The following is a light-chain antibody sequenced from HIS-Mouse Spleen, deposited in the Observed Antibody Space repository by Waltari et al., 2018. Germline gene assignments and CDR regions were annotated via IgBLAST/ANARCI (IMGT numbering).Light chain of an antibody. CDR1: TLGDKY. J-gene: IGLJ2*01. V-gene: IGLV3-1*01. Sequence: SYELTQPPSVSVSPGQTASITCSGDTLGDKYACWYQQKPGQSPVLVIYQDSKRPSGIPERFSGSNSGNTATLTISGTQAMDEADHYCQAWDSSYSVFGGGTKLTVL. CDR3: QAWDSSYSV. CDR2: QDS.